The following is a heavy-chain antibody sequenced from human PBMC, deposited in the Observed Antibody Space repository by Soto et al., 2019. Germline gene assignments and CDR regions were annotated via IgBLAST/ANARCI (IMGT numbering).Heavy chain of an antibody. CDR1: GDSVSSNTAA. CDR2: TYYRSRWYT. Sequence: SQTLSLTCVISGDSVSSNTAAWNWIRQSPSRGLEWLGRTYYRSRWYTDYAFSVQSRISINPDKSKNQFSLQLNSVTPEDTAVYYCARDFFATGRDSNWLDPWGQGTLVTVSS. D-gene: IGHD3-10*01. CDR3: ARDFFATGRDSNWLDP. V-gene: IGHV6-1*01. J-gene: IGHJ5*02.